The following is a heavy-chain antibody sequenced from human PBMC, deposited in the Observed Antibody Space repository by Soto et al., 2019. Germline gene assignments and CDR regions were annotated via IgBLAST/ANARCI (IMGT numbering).Heavy chain of an antibody. CDR2: IYYSGST. Sequence: QVQLQESGPGLVKPSQTLSLTCTVSGGSISSGDYYWRWIRQPPGEGLEWIGYIYYSGSTYYNPSLRSRVTTSVAASKTQCSRKLSSVTPANTVVYYCARVPPRSYSSCAMDVWGQGTTVTVSS. CDR1: GGSISSGDYY. V-gene: IGHV4-30-4*01. J-gene: IGHJ6*02. CDR3: ARVPPRSYSSCAMDV. D-gene: IGHD6-13*01.